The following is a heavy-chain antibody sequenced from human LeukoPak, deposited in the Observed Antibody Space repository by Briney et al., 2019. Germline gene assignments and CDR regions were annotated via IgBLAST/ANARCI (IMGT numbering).Heavy chain of an antibody. D-gene: IGHD3-3*01. CDR1: GGSFSGYY. J-gene: IGHJ4*02. V-gene: IGHV4-34*01. Sequence: SETLSLTCAVYGGSFSGYYWSWIRQPPGKGLEWIGEINHSGSTNYNPSLKSRVTISVDTSKNQFSLKLSSVTAADTAVYYCARATIFGVGSPYYFDYWGQGTLVTVSS. CDR3: ARATIFGVGSPYYFDY. CDR2: INHSGST.